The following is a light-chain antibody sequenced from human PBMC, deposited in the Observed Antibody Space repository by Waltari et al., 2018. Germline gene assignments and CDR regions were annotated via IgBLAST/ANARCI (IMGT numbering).Light chain of an antibody. J-gene: IGLJ2*01. CDR3: QSFDVSLSGGVI. CDR2: GNN. V-gene: IGLV1-40*01. CDR1: SSNPGAGQD. Sequence: QSVLTQPPSVSGAPGQRVNIPCTGTSSNPGAGQDVPWAQGFSGTAPKRLIDGNNNRPAGVPDRFSGSKSGMSASLAITGLQAEDEADYYCQSFDVSLSGGVIFGGGTKVTVL.